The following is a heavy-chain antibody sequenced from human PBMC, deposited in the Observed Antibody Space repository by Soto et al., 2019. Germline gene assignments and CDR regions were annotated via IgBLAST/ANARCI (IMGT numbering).Heavy chain of an antibody. CDR3: AKSKSSSPPGSYYYYYGMDV. D-gene: IGHD6-6*01. J-gene: IGHJ6*02. CDR2: ISGSGGST. CDR1: GFTFSSYA. Sequence: EVQLLESGGGLVQPGGSLRLSCAASGFTFSSYAMSWVRQAPGKGLEWVSAISGSGGSTYYADSVKGRFTISRDNSKNTLYLQMNSLRAEDTAVYYCAKSKSSSPPGSYYYYYGMDVWGQGTTVTVSS. V-gene: IGHV3-23*01.